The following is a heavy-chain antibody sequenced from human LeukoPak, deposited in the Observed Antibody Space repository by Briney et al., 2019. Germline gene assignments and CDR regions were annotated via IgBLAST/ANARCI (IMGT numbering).Heavy chain of an antibody. CDR3: AKDKTCSGGSCYPPDAFDI. CDR2: ISGSGGST. D-gene: IGHD2-15*01. CDR1: GFTFSSYA. J-gene: IGHJ3*02. Sequence: GGSLRLSCAASGFTFSSYAMSWVRQAPGKGLEWVSAISGSGGSTYYADSVKGRFTISRDNSKNTLYLQMNSLRAEDTAVYYCAKDKTCSGGSCYPPDAFDIWGQGTMVTVSS. V-gene: IGHV3-23*01.